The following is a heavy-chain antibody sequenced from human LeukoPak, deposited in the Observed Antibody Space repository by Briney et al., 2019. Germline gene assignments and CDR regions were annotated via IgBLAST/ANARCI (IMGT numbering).Heavy chain of an antibody. CDR1: GYTFTGYY. Sequence: GASVKVSCKASGYTFTGYYMHWVRQAPGQGLEWMGRIIPILGIANYAQKFQGRVTITADKSTSTAYMELSSLRSEDTAVYYCARLNYYDSSGYYYAFDYWGQGTLVTVSS. J-gene: IGHJ4*02. CDR3: ARLNYYDSSGYYYAFDY. D-gene: IGHD3-22*01. V-gene: IGHV1-69*02. CDR2: IIPILGIA.